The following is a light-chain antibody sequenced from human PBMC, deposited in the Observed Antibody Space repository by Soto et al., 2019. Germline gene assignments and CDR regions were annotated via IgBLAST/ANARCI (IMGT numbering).Light chain of an antibody. CDR3: HHCSNWTPYT. CDR2: DAS. V-gene: IGKV3-11*01. Sequence: EIVLTQSPATLSLSPGERATLSCRASQSVSSYLAWYQQKPGQAPRLLIYDASNRATGIPARFSGSGSGTYFTLPLSSLEPEDFAVYYCHHCSNWTPYTFGQRTKLQIK. J-gene: IGKJ2*01. CDR1: QSVSSY.